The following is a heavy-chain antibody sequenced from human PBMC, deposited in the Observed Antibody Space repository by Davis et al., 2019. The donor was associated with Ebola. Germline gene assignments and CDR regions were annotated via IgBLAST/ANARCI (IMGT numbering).Heavy chain of an antibody. D-gene: IGHD3-10*01. CDR1: GFTFSSYG. V-gene: IGHV3-33*01. CDR3: ARDMALVQGVIGGSVDY. Sequence: GESLKISCAASGFTFSSYGMHWVRQAPGKGLDWVAVIWYDGSNKYYADSVKGRFTISRDNSKNTLYLQMNSLRAEDTAVYYCARDMALVQGVIGGSVDYWGQGTLVTVSS. CDR2: IWYDGSNK. J-gene: IGHJ4*02.